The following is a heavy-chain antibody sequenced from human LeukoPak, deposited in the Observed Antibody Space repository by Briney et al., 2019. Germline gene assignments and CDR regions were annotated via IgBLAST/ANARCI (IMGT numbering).Heavy chain of an antibody. CDR3: ARDSRRGYSYGYDY. J-gene: IGHJ4*02. CDR2: INTYNVNT. Sequence: ASVKVSCKTSGYTFTSYGVSWVRQAPGQGLEWMGWINTYNVNTNYAQKFQGRVTLTTDASTSTAYMELRSLRSDDTAVYYCARDSRRGYSYGYDYWGQGTLVPVSS. V-gene: IGHV1-18*01. CDR1: GYTFTSYG. D-gene: IGHD5-18*01.